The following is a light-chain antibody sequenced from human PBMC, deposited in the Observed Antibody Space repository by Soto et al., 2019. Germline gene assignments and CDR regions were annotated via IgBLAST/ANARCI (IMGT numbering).Light chain of an antibody. Sequence: EIVMTQSPSTLSVSPGERATLSCRASQSVNSNYLAWYQQKPGQAPRLLIYGISKRATDIPDRFSGSGSGTEFTLTISSXQPEDFATYDCQQHGQWPITFGQGTRLEIK. V-gene: IGKV3D-15*01. J-gene: IGKJ5*01. CDR2: GIS. CDR3: QQHGQWPIT. CDR1: QSVNSN.